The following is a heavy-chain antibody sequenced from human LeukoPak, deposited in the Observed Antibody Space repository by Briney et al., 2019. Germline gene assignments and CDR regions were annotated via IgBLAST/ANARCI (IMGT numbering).Heavy chain of an antibody. CDR3: AKDARRDWSDHYYYYMDV. V-gene: IGHV3-23*01. J-gene: IGHJ6*03. D-gene: IGHD3/OR15-3a*01. CDR1: GFTFSSYA. CDR2: ISGSGGST. Sequence: GGPLRLSCEAPGFTFSSYARTWFRQAPGKGPEWVSAISGSGGSTYYADSVKGRFTISRDNSKNTLYLQMNSLRAEDTAVYYCAKDARRDWSDHYYYYMDVWGKGTTVTVSS.